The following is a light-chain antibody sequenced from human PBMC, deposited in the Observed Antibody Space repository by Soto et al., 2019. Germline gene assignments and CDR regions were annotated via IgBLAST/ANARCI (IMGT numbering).Light chain of an antibody. J-gene: IGLJ2*01. Sequence: QSVLTHPASVSGSPGQSITISCTGTSSDVGSYNLVSWYQQHPGKVPKLMIYEVTKRPSGVSNRFSGSKSGNTASLTISGLQAEDEADYYCCAYAGSSTFVIFGGGTKVTVL. V-gene: IGLV2-23*02. CDR1: SSDVGSYNL. CDR3: CAYAGSSTFVI. CDR2: EVT.